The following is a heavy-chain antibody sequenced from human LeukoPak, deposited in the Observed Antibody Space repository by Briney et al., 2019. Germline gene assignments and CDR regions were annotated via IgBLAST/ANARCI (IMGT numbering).Heavy chain of an antibody. V-gene: IGHV4-59*01. CDR3: ARGAAGYSYG. J-gene: IGHJ4*02. Sequence: SETLSLTCTVSGVSISSYYWSWIRQPPGKGLEWIGHIYYSGSTNYNPSLKSRVTISIDTSKNQFSLRLSSVTAADTAVYYCARGAAGYSYGWGQGTLVTVSS. D-gene: IGHD5-18*01. CDR2: IYYSGST. CDR1: GVSISSYY.